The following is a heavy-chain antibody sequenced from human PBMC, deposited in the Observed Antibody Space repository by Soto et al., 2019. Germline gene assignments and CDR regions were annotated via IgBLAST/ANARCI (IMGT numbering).Heavy chain of an antibody. V-gene: IGHV5-51*01. CDR3: ARLNNSICSGGSCYTGSFDY. CDR2: IYPGDSDT. J-gene: IGHJ4*02. D-gene: IGHD2-15*01. Sequence: PGESLKISCKGSGYSFTSYWIGWVRQMPGKGLEWMGIIYPGDSDTRYSPSFQGQVTISADKSISTAYLQWSSLKASDTAMYYCARLNNSICSGGSCYTGSFDYWGQGTLVTVSS. CDR1: GYSFTSYW.